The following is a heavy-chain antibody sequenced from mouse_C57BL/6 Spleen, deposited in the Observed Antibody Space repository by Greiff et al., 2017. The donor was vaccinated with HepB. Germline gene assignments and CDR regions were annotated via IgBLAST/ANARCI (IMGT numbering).Heavy chain of an antibody. D-gene: IGHD1-1*01. V-gene: IGHV14-4*01. CDR2: IDPENGDT. J-gene: IGHJ2*01. CDR1: GFNIKDDY. Sequence: EVQLQQSGAELVRPGASVKLSCTASGFNIKDDYMHWVKQRPEQGLEWIGWIDPENGDTEYASKFQGKATITADTSSNTAYLQLSILTSEDTAVYYCTRTTVVDYFDYWGQGTTLTVSS. CDR3: TRTTVVDYFDY.